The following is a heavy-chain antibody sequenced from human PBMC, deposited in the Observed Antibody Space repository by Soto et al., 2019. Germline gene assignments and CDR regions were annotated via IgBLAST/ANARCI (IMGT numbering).Heavy chain of an antibody. V-gene: IGHV3-23*01. D-gene: IGHD2-15*01. J-gene: IGHJ4*02. CDR3: ARVTGGFD. CDR2: ITGDSGST. CDR1: GFTFSTSV. Sequence: EVQLLESGGGLVQPGGSLRLSCAASGFTFSTSVMSWVRQAPGKGLEWVSAITGDSGSTFHADSVKGRFTISRDNSKNTLYLQMNSLRVEDTAVYYCARVTGGFDWGQGTLVTVSS.